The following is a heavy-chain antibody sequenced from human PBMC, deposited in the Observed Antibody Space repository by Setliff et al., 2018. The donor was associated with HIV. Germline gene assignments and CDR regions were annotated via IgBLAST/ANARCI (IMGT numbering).Heavy chain of an antibody. CDR3: ARGWDYGVRKPEN. D-gene: IGHD3-10*01. J-gene: IGHJ4*02. Sequence: ASVKVSCKTSGFAFTNYGFTWVRQAPGQGLEWMGWISAYSGETFSTLKFRDRVALTTDTSTNTAHMELRSLTYGDTAVYFCARGWDYGVRKPENWGQGTLVTVSS. CDR1: GFAFTNYG. CDR2: ISAYSGET. V-gene: IGHV1-18*01.